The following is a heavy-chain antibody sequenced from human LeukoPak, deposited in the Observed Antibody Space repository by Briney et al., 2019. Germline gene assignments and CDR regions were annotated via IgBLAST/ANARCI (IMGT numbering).Heavy chain of an antibody. CDR3: ARARILHTKIFDP. CDR2: IYYSGST. V-gene: IGHV4-59*12. CDR1: GGSISSYY. Sequence: PSETLSLTCTVSGGSISSYYCSSIRQPPGKGLEWQGYIYYSGSTNYNPSLKSRVTISGDTSKNQFSLKLSSVTGADTAVYYCARARILHTKIFDPWGEGTPVTVS. J-gene: IGHJ5*02.